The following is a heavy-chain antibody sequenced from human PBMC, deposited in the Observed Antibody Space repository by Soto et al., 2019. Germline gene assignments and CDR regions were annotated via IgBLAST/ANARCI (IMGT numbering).Heavy chain of an antibody. CDR2: IWYDGSNK. Sequence: QVQLVESGGGVVQPGRSLRLSCAASGFTFSSYGMHWVRQAPGKGLEWVAVIWYDGSNKYYADSVKGRFTISRDNSKNTLYLQMNSLRAEDTAVYYCARDRDYYGSGTKTYYYYGMYVWCQGTTVTVSS. CDR3: ARDRDYYGSGTKTYYYYGMYV. V-gene: IGHV3-33*01. CDR1: GFTFSSYG. D-gene: IGHD3-10*01. J-gene: IGHJ6*02.